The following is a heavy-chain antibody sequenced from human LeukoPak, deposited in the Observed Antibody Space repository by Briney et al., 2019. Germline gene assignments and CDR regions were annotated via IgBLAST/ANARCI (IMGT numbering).Heavy chain of an antibody. D-gene: IGHD7-27*01. CDR2: INPNSCDT. V-gene: IGHV1-2*02. J-gene: IGHJ2*01. CDR1: GYIFTNYY. Sequence: ASVKVSCKASGYIFTNYYIYWLRKAPGQGLECLGWINPNSCDTKFAHQFQGRVTMTADTSLNPVYLELSSLRFDGTAVYRCVRFPLGTWGPYFDLWARGTRVTVSS. CDR3: VRFPLGTWGPYFDL.